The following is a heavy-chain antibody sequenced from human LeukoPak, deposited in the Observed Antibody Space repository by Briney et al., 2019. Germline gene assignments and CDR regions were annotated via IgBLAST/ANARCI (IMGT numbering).Heavy chain of an antibody. D-gene: IGHD2/OR15-2a*01. J-gene: IGHJ5*02. Sequence: SETLSLTCSVSGASLSSYYGDWLRQTPGKGLEWIGYISDTGKTESNPSLNSRVSTSLDTSKKHFSLRLRSVTAADSAVYYCATGYYEPFATWGPGILVTVSS. V-gene: IGHV4-59*01. CDR2: ISDTGKT. CDR1: GASLSSYY. CDR3: ATGYYEPFAT.